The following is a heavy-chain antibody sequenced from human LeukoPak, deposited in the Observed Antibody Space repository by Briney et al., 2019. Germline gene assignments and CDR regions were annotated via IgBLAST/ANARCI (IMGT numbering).Heavy chain of an antibody. CDR3: AKDAAITMVRGVYFDY. D-gene: IGHD3-10*01. CDR1: GFTFSSYG. J-gene: IGHJ4*02. Sequence: PGGSLRLSCAASGFTFSSYGMHWVRQAPGKGLEWVAFIRYDGSNKYYADSVKGRFTISRDNSKNTLYLQMSSLRAEDTAVYYCAKDAAITMVRGVYFDYWGQRTLVTVSS. CDR2: IRYDGSNK. V-gene: IGHV3-30*02.